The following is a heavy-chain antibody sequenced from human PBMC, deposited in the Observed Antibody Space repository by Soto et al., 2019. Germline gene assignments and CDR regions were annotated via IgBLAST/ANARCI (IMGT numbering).Heavy chain of an antibody. CDR1: GFTFSSYG. V-gene: IGHV3-33*01. Sequence: QVQLVESGGGVVQPGRSLRLSCAASGFTFSSYGMHWVRQAPGKGLEWVAVIWYDGSNKYYADSVKGRFTISRDNSKNTLYLQMNSLSAEDTAVYYCARDHYSNYRGMDVWGQGTTVTVSS. CDR3: ARDHYSNYRGMDV. CDR2: IWYDGSNK. D-gene: IGHD4-4*01. J-gene: IGHJ6*02.